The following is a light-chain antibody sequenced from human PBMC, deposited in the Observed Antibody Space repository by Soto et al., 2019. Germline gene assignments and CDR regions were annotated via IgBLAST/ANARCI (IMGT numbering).Light chain of an antibody. CDR1: DTIATW. CDR3: QQYNSYSGT. Sequence: DIQMTQSPSTLSAAVGDSVTITCRASDTIATWLAWYQQRPGRAPKPLIYDASSLRSGVPSRFSGSGSGTEFTLTISSLQPDDFATYYCQQYNSYSGTFGQGTKVDIK. V-gene: IGKV1-5*01. J-gene: IGKJ1*01. CDR2: DAS.